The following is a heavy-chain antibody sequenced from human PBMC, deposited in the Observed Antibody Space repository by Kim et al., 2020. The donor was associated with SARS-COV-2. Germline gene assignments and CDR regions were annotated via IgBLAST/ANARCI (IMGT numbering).Heavy chain of an antibody. CDR1: GGSISGNS. Sequence: SETLSLTCNVSGGSISGNSWSWIRQPPGKGLEWIGYMHSTGHTSYNPSLKSRVAISIDTSKNQFSLRLKSVTAADTALYFCARDVGCSSGWPDYFDYWGQGLRVTVSS. CDR2: MHSTGHT. D-gene: IGHD3-10*02. CDR3: ARDVGCSSGWPDYFDY. J-gene: IGHJ4*02. V-gene: IGHV4-4*08.